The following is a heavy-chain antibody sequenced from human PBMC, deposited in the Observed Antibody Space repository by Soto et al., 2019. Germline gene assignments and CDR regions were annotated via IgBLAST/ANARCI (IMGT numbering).Heavy chain of an antibody. V-gene: IGHV4-30-4*01. D-gene: IGHD6-6*01. Sequence: QVQLQESGPGLVKPSQTLSLTCTVSGGSISSGDYYWSWIRQPPGKGLEGIGYIYYSGSTYYNPSLKSRVTISVATSKSQFSLKLSSVTAADTAVYYCARESGQGRSSSSSGPVHWFDPWGQGTLVTVSS. J-gene: IGHJ5*02. CDR3: ARESGQGRSSSSSGPVHWFDP. CDR2: IYYSGST. CDR1: GGSISSGDYY.